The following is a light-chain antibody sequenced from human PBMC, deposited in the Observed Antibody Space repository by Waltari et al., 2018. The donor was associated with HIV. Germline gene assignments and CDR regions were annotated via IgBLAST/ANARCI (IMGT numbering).Light chain of an antibody. J-gene: IGLJ2*01. Sequence: QSALTQPASVSGSPGQSITIYCTGSENAIGAYDFVSWYQQHPGKAPKLVLFDVNERPSGISERFSGSKSGDTASLIISRVQSEDEAVYYCSSFTSRGGYVVFGGGTMLTVL. CDR2: DVN. V-gene: IGLV2-14*01. CDR3: SSFTSRGGYVV. CDR1: ENAIGAYDF.